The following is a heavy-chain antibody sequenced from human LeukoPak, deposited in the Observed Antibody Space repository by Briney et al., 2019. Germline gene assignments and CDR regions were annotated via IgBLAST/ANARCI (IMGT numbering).Heavy chain of an antibody. CDR1: GGSISSGSYY. CDR2: IYTSGST. D-gene: IGHD1-1*01. V-gene: IGHV4-61*02. Sequence: SQTLSLTCTVSGGSISSGSYYWSWIRQPAGKGLEWIGRIYTSGSTNYNPSLKSRVTISVDTSKNQFSLKLSSVTAADTAVYYCARDAPTTGTTGGAFDIWGQGTMVTVSS. CDR3: ARDAPTTGTTGGAFDI. J-gene: IGHJ3*02.